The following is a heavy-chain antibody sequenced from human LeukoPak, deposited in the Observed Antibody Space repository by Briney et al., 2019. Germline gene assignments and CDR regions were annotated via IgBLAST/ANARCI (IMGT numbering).Heavy chain of an antibody. V-gene: IGHV3-7*01. D-gene: IGHD3-10*01. CDR1: GFTFSSYW. CDR3: ARGSITMVRGVIITNHHFDY. Sequence: GGSLRLSCAASGFTFSSYWMSWVRQAPGKGLEWVANIKQDGSEKYYVDSVKGRFTISRDNAKNSLYLQMNSLRAEDTAVYYCARGSITMVRGVIITNHHFDYWGQGTLVTVSS. CDR2: IKQDGSEK. J-gene: IGHJ4*02.